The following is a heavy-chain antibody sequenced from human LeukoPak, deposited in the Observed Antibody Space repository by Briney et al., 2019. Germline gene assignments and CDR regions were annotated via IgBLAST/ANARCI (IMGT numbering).Heavy chain of an antibody. Sequence: GGSLRLSCAASGFTFSTYGMHWVRQAPGKGLEWVAFIRFDGTNKYYADSMKGRFAISRDSSKNTLYLQMNSLRAEDTAVYYCAKGYCSGSCYNGLDYWGQGTLVTVSS. CDR2: IRFDGTNK. J-gene: IGHJ4*02. CDR1: GFTFSTYG. D-gene: IGHD2-15*01. CDR3: AKGYCSGSCYNGLDY. V-gene: IGHV3-30*02.